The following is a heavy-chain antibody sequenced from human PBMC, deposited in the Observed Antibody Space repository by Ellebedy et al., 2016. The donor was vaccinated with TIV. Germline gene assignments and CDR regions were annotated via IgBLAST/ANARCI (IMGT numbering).Heavy chain of an antibody. CDR3: ARVIRGSSGMDV. Sequence: ASVKVSCKASGSTFTAYYMHWVRQAPGQGLEWMGWINPESGVTKFAQKFQGRVTMTRATSVNTAYMELSRLESDDTAVYYCARVIRGSSGMDVWGQGTTVTVS. V-gene: IGHV1-2*02. CDR2: INPESGVT. CDR1: GSTFTAYY. D-gene: IGHD6-13*01. J-gene: IGHJ6*02.